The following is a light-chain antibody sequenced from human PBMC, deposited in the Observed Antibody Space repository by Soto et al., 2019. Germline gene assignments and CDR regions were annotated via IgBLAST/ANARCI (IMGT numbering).Light chain of an antibody. CDR3: SSYTISNTLV. CDR1: SRDVGGYNY. CDR2: DVS. J-gene: IGLJ1*01. V-gene: IGLV2-14*01. Sequence: QSVLTQPASVSGSPGQSITISCTGTSRDVGGYNYVSWYQQYPGKAPKLMIYDVSNRPSGVSNRFSGSKSGNTASLTISGLQAEDEADYYCSSYTISNTLVFGSGTRSPS.